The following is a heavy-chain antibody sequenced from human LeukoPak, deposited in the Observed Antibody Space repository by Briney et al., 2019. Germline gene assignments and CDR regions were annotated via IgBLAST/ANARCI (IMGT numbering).Heavy chain of an antibody. CDR2: ISYDGSNK. Sequence: GGSLRLSCAASGFTFSSYGMHWVRQAPGKGLEWVAVISYDGSNKYYADSVKGRFTISRDNSKNTLYLQMNSLRAEDTAVYYCAKDRDSSYTDYWGRGTLVTVSS. V-gene: IGHV3-30*18. D-gene: IGHD6-13*01. CDR1: GFTFSSYG. J-gene: IGHJ4*02. CDR3: AKDRDSSYTDY.